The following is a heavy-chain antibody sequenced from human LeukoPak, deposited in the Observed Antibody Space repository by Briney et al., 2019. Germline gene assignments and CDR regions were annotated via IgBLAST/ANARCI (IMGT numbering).Heavy chain of an antibody. CDR2: IYTTGSP. Sequence: PSETLSLTCSVSGGSISTYYWSWIRQAPGKGLEWIGYIYTTGSPDYNPSLKSRVAISVDTSRNQVSLRLTSVTAADTAVYYCARAPPPMYSSPAPFDSWGQGTLVTVSS. CDR3: ARAPPPMYSSPAPFDS. J-gene: IGHJ4*02. V-gene: IGHV4-4*09. CDR1: GGSISTYY. D-gene: IGHD6-13*01.